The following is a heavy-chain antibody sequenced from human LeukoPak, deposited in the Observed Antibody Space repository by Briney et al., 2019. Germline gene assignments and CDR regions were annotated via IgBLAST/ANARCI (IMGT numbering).Heavy chain of an antibody. Sequence: GGYLRLSCAASGFTFSSYGMHWVRQAPGKGLEWVAVISYDGSNKYYADSVKGRFTISRDNSKNTLYLQMNSLRAEDTAVYYCAREFGRQAGIDYWGQGTLVTVSS. CDR1: GFTFSSYG. V-gene: IGHV3-30*03. CDR3: AREFGRQAGIDY. CDR2: ISYDGSNK. J-gene: IGHJ4*02. D-gene: IGHD6-13*01.